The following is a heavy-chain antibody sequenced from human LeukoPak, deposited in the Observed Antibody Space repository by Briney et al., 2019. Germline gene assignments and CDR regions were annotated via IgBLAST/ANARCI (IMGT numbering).Heavy chain of an antibody. Sequence: GGSLRLSCAASGFTFSSYAMSWVRQAPGKGLEWVSTISGNGGSTYYADSVKGRFTISRDNYKNTLDLQMNSLRVEDTAVYYCAKAWRFLGLYMDVWGKGTTVTVSS. D-gene: IGHD3-3*01. CDR3: AKAWRFLGLYMDV. J-gene: IGHJ6*03. CDR1: GFTFSSYA. CDR2: ISGNGGST. V-gene: IGHV3-23*01.